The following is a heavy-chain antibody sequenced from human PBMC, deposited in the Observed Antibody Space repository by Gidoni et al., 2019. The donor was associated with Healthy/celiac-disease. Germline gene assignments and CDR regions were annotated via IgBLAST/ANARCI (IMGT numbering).Heavy chain of an antibody. CDR1: GGSISSSSYY. D-gene: IGHD2-2*01. V-gene: IGHV4-39*01. Sequence: QLQLQESGPGLVKPSETLSLTCTVSGGSISSSSYYWGWIRQPPGKGLEWIGSIYYSGSTYYNPSLKRRVTISVDTSKNQFSLKLSSVTAADTAVYYCARRRYCSSTSCFNYYYYYYMDVWGKGTTVTVSS. CDR2: IYYSGST. CDR3: ARRRYCSSTSCFNYYYYYYMDV. J-gene: IGHJ6*03.